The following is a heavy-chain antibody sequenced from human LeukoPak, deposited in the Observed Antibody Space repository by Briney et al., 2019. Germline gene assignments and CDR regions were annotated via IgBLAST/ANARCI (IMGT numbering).Heavy chain of an antibody. Sequence: GGSLRLSCAASGFTFSSYSMNWVRQAPGKGLEWVSSISSSSSYIYYADSVKGRFTISRDNAKNSLYLQMNSLRVEDTAVYYCARATLGYSYVPSDYWGQGTLVTVSS. D-gene: IGHD5-18*01. CDR1: GFTFSSYS. J-gene: IGHJ4*02. CDR2: ISSSSSYI. CDR3: ARATLGYSYVPSDY. V-gene: IGHV3-21*01.